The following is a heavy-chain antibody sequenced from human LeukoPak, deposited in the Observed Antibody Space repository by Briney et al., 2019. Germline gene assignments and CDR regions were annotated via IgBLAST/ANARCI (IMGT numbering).Heavy chain of an antibody. D-gene: IGHD4-17*01. Sequence: SGPTLVKPTQTLTLTCTFSGFSLSTSGVGVGWLRQPPGKALEWLALIYWDDDKRSCPSLRNRLTITKDTSKNQVVLTMTNMDPADTATYYCARISRDDYGDYDYFDYWGQGTLVTVSS. CDR1: GFSLSTSGVG. CDR3: ARISRDDYGDYDYFDY. V-gene: IGHV2-5*02. J-gene: IGHJ4*02. CDR2: IYWDDDK.